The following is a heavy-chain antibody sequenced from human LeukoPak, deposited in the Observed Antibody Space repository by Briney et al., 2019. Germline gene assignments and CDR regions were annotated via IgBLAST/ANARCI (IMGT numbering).Heavy chain of an antibody. D-gene: IGHD1-1*01. Sequence: SETLSLTCAVSGYSISSVYYWGWIRQPPGKGLEWIGSIYHSGSTYYNPSLKSRVTISVDTSKNQFSLKLSSVTAADTAVYYCARHDTAWNPKIWGQGTLVTVSS. J-gene: IGHJ4*02. CDR3: ARHDTAWNPKI. CDR1: GYSISSVYY. CDR2: IYHSGST. V-gene: IGHV4-38-2*01.